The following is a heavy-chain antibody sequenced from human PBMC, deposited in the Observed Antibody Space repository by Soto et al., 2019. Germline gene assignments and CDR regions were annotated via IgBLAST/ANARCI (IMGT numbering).Heavy chain of an antibody. Sequence: EVQLVESGGGLVLPGGSLRLSCAASGFFFSDHYMDWVRQAPGRGLEWVGRARNKANSYTTDYAASVKGRFTISRDESTSSLYLKMNSLKTDDTAVYYCVRSTFGAVAYWGQGALVTVSS. J-gene: IGHJ4*02. V-gene: IGHV3-72*01. CDR1: GFFFSDHY. D-gene: IGHD3-10*01. CDR2: ARNKANSYTT. CDR3: VRSTFGAVAY.